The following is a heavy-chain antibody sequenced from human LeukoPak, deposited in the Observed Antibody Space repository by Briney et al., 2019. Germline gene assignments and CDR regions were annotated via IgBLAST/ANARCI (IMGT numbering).Heavy chain of an antibody. CDR1: GGSISSGGYS. J-gene: IGHJ4*02. Sequence: PSQTLSLTCAVYGGSISSGGYSWGWIRQPQGNGLEWIGYIYHSGSTYYNPSLKSRVTISVDRSKNQFSLKLSSMTAADTAVYYCARATPKYCSGGSCYSFDYWGQGTLVTVSS. CDR2: IYHSGST. D-gene: IGHD2-15*01. CDR3: ARATPKYCSGGSCYSFDY. V-gene: IGHV4-30-2*01.